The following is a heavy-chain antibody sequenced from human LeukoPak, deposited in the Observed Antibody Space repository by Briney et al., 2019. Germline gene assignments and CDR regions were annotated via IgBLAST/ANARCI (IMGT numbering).Heavy chain of an antibody. V-gene: IGHV4-59*06. D-gene: IGHD3-3*01. J-gene: IGHJ6*02. Sequence: SETLSLTCTLSGGALCSDNWTCIRQHPGKGLEWIGYIDYSGSTHHNPSLKSRVTISVDTSKNQFSLKLTSVTAADTSVYYCARSGAPLECLLTPSYYYYGMDVWSQGTTVAVSS. CDR2: IDYSGST. CDR3: ARSGAPLECLLTPSYYYYGMDV. CDR1: GGALCSDN.